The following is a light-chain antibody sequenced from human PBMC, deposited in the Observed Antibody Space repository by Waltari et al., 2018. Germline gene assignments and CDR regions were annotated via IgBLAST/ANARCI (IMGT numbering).Light chain of an antibody. CDR3: QQYVESPAT. Sequence: EIVLTQSPGTVSLSPGDRATLSCRAIQSVRIYLAWYQQKPGQAPRLLIYHASTRATGIPDRFSASGSGTDVSLTISRLEPEDFAMYYCQQYVESPATFGQGTKVEIK. V-gene: IGKV3-20*01. CDR2: HAS. J-gene: IGKJ1*01. CDR1: QSVRIY.